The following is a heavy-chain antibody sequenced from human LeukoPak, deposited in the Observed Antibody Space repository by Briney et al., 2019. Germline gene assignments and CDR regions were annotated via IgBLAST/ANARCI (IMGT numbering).Heavy chain of an antibody. V-gene: IGHV4-4*07. D-gene: IGHD6-13*01. Sequence: PSETLSLTCTASGGSISSYYWSWIRQPAGKGLEWIGRIYTSGSTNYNPSLKSRVTMSVDTSKNQFSLKLSSVTAADTAVYYCARDPAWYSSSWHYFDYWGQGTLVTVSS. CDR1: GGSISSYY. J-gene: IGHJ4*02. CDR2: IYTSGST. CDR3: ARDPAWYSSSWHYFDY.